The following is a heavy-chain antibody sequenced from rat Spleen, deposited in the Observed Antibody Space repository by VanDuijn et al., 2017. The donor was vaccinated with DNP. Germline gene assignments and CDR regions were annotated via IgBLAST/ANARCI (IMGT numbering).Heavy chain of an antibody. CDR1: GFTFSDYA. CDR3: TSGLY. D-gene: IGHD1-7*01. Sequence: EVRLVESGGGLVQPGRSLKLSCAASGFTFSDYAMAWVRQSPQKGLEWVATISYDGNSTYYRDSVKGRFSISRDNAKGTLYLQMDSLRSEDTATYYCTSGLYWGQGVKVTVSS. J-gene: IGHJ2*01. V-gene: IGHV5-7*01. CDR2: ISYDGNST.